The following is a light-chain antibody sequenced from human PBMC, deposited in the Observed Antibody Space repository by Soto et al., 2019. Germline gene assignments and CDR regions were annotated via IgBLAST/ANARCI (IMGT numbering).Light chain of an antibody. CDR2: EVS. CDR3: TSYAGSNTYV. Sequence: QSALTQPPSASGSPGQSVTISCTGTSSDVGGYPYVSWYQQHPGKAPKLMIFEVSKRPSGVPDRFTGSKSGNTASLTVSGLQAEDEADYYCTSYAGSNTYVFGTGTKLTVL. CDR1: SSDVGGYPY. V-gene: IGLV2-8*01. J-gene: IGLJ1*01.